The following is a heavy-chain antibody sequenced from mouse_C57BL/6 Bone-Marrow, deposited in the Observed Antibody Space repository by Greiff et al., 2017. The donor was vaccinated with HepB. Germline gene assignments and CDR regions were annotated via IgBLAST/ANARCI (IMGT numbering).Heavy chain of an antibody. V-gene: IGHV1-62-2*01. CDR3: ARHEGYSNYGVYFDY. J-gene: IGHJ2*01. Sequence: QVQLKESGAELVKPGASVKLSCKASGYTFTEYTIHWVKQRSGQGLEWIGWFYPGSGSIKYNEKFKDKATLTADKSSSTVYMELSRLTSEDSAVYFCARHEGYSNYGVYFDYWGQGTTLTVSS. CDR1: GYTFTEYT. CDR2: FYPGSGSI. D-gene: IGHD2-5*01.